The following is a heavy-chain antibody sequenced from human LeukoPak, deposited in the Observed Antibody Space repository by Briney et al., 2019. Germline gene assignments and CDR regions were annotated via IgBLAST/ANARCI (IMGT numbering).Heavy chain of an antibody. D-gene: IGHD1-26*01. CDR1: GFALSSYA. V-gene: IGHV3-23*01. CDR3: AREVWESKMGHFDC. J-gene: IGHJ4*02. CDR2: LGPTAKT. Sequence: GGSLRLSCAASGFALSSYAMSWLRQAPGKGPEWVSALGPTAKTFYADSGEDRLTISRDISKNTIYLQMSSLRAEDTCVFYCAREVWESKMGHFDCWGRGTLVTVSS.